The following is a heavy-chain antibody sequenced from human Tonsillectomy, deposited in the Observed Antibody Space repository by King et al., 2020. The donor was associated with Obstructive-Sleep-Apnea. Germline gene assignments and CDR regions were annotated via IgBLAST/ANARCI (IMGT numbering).Heavy chain of an antibody. CDR3: ARDRRDFYDRSGLDYGMDV. D-gene: IGHD3-22*01. V-gene: IGHV3-30-3*01. CDR1: GFTFSSYA. J-gene: IGHJ6*02. CDR2: ISYDGNNK. Sequence: VQLVESGGGVVQPGRSLRLSCAASGFTFSSYATHWVRQAPGKGLEWVAIISYDGNNKYYADSVKGRFTITRDNSKNTLYLQMNSLRPDDTAVYYCARDRRDFYDRSGLDYGMDVWGQGTTVTVSS.